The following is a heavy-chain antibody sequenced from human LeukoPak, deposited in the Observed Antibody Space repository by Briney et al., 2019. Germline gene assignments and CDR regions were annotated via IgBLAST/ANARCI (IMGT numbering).Heavy chain of an antibody. Sequence: MPSETLSLTCSVSGGSITSYDWSWIRQPPGTEVEWIGYIYHSGSTNYNPSLKSRVTISIDTSRNQFSLNLTSVTATDTAVYYCARLSRSSRVFFFDYWGQGNLVTVSS. CDR1: GGSITSYD. D-gene: IGHD6-13*01. J-gene: IGHJ4*02. V-gene: IGHV4-59*01. CDR2: IYHSGST. CDR3: ARLSRSSRVFFFDY.